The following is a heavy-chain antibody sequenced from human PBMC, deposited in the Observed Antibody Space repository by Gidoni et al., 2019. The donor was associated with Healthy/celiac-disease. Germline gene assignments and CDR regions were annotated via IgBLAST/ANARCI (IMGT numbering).Heavy chain of an antibody. CDR2: IDPSDSYT. CDR3: ASAHSSSPDY. D-gene: IGHD6-13*01. Sequence: VQLVQSGAEVKKPCESLRISCSGSGYSFTSYWISWVRQMPGKGLEWMGRIDPSDSYTNYSPSFQGHVTISADKSISTAYLQWSSLKASDTAMYYCASAHSSSPDYWGQGTLVTVSS. CDR1: GYSFTSYW. J-gene: IGHJ4*02. V-gene: IGHV5-10-1*01.